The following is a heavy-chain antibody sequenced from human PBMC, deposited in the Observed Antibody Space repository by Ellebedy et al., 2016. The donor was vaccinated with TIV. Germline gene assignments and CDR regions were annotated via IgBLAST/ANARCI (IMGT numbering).Heavy chain of an antibody. CDR1: GFSLRNIIMG. J-gene: IGHJ4*02. V-gene: IGHV2-26*01. Sequence: SGPTQVKPKETLTPTCTVAGFSLRNIIMGVSWIRQPPGKALEWPAHIFSNDKESYSTSLKNRLSISKDTSKRQVVLTMTNVDPVDTATYYCARALYYCGGDCSHNFDYWGQGALVTVSS. D-gene: IGHD2-21*02. CDR3: ARALYYCGGDCSHNFDY. CDR2: IFSNDKE.